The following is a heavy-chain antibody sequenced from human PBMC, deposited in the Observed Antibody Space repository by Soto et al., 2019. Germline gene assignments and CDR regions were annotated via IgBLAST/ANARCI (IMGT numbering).Heavy chain of an antibody. D-gene: IGHD2-15*01. CDR1: GYTLTSYG. CDR2: ISEYNGNT. J-gene: IGHJ6*02. Sequence: QVQLAQSGAEVKKPGASVKVSCKASGYTLTSYGISWMRQAPGQGLEWMGWISEYNGNTNYAQRLQGRVTMTTDTAKNTVYLELRSLSSDDTAVYFCARDPGYGGNNYYCYGMDVWGQGTTVTVSS. CDR3: ARDPGYGGNNYYCYGMDV. V-gene: IGHV1-18*01.